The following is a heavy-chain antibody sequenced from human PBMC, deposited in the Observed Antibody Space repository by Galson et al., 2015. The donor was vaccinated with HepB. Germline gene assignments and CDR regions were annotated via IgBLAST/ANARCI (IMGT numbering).Heavy chain of an antibody. V-gene: IGHV1-69*13. CDR1: GGTFKTYA. Sequence: SVKVSCKASGGTFKTYAISWVRQAPGHGLEWMGGIFPIFGTANYAQSFQGRVTIIADASTSTVYLELSSLRSEDTAVYYCATVPRYYDDSGGRPYYFNYWGQGTRVTVSS. CDR3: ATVPRYYDDSGGRPYYFNY. CDR2: IFPIFGTA. D-gene: IGHD3-22*01. J-gene: IGHJ4*02.